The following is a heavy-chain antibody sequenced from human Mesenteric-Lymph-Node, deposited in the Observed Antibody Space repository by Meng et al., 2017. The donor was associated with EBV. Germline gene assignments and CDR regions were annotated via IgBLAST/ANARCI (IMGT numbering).Heavy chain of an antibody. CDR1: GYTFIRYY. J-gene: IGHJ5*02. D-gene: IGHD2-2*01. Sequence: QVQLGQSGAEVKKPGASVKVSCXASGYTFIRYYMHWVRQATGQGLEWMGIINPSGGSTRYAQKFQGRVTMTRDTSTSTVYMEMSSLRSEDTAVYYCAREYCSSTSCSPPPLTFNWFDPWGQGTLVTVSS. CDR2: INPSGGST. V-gene: IGHV1-46*01. CDR3: AREYCSSTSCSPPPLTFNWFDP.